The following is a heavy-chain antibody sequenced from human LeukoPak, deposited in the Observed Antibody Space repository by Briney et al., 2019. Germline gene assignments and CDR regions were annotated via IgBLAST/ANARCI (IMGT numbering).Heavy chain of an antibody. V-gene: IGHV1-69*13. Sequence: SVKLSCKASGGTLSSYAISSVRHGPGQGLGWVGGIIPIFGTANYAQKFQGRVTITADESTSTAYMELSSLRSEDTAVYYCARAQRRVVPAAMVAFDIWGQGTMVTVSS. CDR2: IIPIFGTA. D-gene: IGHD2-2*01. J-gene: IGHJ3*02. CDR3: ARAQRRVVPAAMVAFDI. CDR1: GGTLSSYA.